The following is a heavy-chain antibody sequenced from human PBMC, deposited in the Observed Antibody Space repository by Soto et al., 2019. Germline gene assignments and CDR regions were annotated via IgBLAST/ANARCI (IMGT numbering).Heavy chain of an antibody. CDR3: AGGPQIKWELDY. D-gene: IGHD1-26*01. Sequence: GGSLRLSCAASGFTFSSYGMHWVRQAPGKGLEWVAVIWYDGSNKYYADSVKGRFTISRDNSKNTLYLQMNSLRAEDTAVYYCAGGPQIKWELDYWGQGTLVTVS. J-gene: IGHJ4*02. V-gene: IGHV3-33*01. CDR2: IWYDGSNK. CDR1: GFTFSSYG.